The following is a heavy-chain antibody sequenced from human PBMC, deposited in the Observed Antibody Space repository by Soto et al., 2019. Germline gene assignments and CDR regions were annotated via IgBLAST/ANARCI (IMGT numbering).Heavy chain of an antibody. J-gene: IGHJ4*02. D-gene: IGHD1-1*01. CDR2: ISSSSSTI. V-gene: IGHV3-48*02. CDR3: ARDLTSPFKSRPTTSDY. CDR1: GFTFSSYS. Sequence: HPGGSLRLSCAASGFTFSSYSMNWVRQAPGKGLEWVSYISSSSSTIYYADSVKGRFTISRDNAKNSLYLQMNSLRDEDTAVYYCARDLTSPFKSRPTTSDYWGQGTLVTVSS.